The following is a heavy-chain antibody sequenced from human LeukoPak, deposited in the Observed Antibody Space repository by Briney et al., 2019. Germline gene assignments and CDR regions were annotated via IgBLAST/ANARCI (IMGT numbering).Heavy chain of an antibody. CDR3: ARGYYGSGSYQDY. Sequence: SETLSLTGTGSGGSISSSSYYWGWIRQPPGKGLEWIGSIYYSGSTYYNPSLKSRVTISVDTSKNQFSLKLSSVTAADTAVYYCARGYYGSGSYQDYWGQGTLVTVSS. V-gene: IGHV4-39*07. CDR1: GGSISSSSYY. D-gene: IGHD3-10*01. J-gene: IGHJ4*02. CDR2: IYYSGST.